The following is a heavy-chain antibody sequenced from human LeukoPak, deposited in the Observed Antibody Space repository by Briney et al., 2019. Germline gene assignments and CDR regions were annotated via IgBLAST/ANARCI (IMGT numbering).Heavy chain of an antibody. CDR2: ISYDGAIK. CDR1: GFTFSRYS. J-gene: IGHJ6*02. CDR3: AGGGYGFVGYFYYGMDV. Sequence: GGSLRLSCVGSGFTFSRYSMHWVRQAPGKGLEWVALISYDGAIKYYADSVRGRFTISRDNSKNTLFLEMNSLTPDDTGVYSCAGGGYGFVGYFYYGMDVWGQGTTVTVSS. D-gene: IGHD5-18*01. V-gene: IGHV3-30*04.